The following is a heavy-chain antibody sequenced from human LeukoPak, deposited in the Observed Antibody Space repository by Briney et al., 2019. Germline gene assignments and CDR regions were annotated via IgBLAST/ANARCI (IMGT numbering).Heavy chain of an antibody. Sequence: ASVKVSCKASGYTFTIYDINWVRQAPGQGLEWVGWMNPNNGGTVYAQKFQGRVTMTRDTSTGTLYMELKSLKSEDTAVYYCARGAIFGVTPRGYGMDVWGQGTTVTVSS. CDR2: MNPNNGGT. D-gene: IGHD3-3*01. CDR1: GYTFTIYD. V-gene: IGHV1-8*01. J-gene: IGHJ6*02. CDR3: ARGAIFGVTPRGYGMDV.